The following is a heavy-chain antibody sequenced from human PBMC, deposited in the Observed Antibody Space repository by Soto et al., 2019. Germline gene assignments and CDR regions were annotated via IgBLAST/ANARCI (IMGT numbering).Heavy chain of an antibody. D-gene: IGHD3-22*01. CDR2: IYYSATT. J-gene: IGHJ5*01. Sequence: SETLSLTCTVSGGSISSYYWSWIRQPPGKGLEWIGYIYYSATTNYNPSLKSRVTISVDSSKNQFSLNLTSVSAADTAVYYCARLGGFYQSLDSWGQGTLVTV. V-gene: IGHV4-59*08. CDR3: ARLGGFYQSLDS. CDR1: GGSISSYY.